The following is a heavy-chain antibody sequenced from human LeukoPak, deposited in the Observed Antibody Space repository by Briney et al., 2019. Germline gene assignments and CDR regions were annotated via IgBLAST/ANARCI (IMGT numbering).Heavy chain of an antibody. Sequence: ASVKVSCKASGYTFTGYYMHWVRQAPGHGLEWMGWINPNSGGTNYARKFQGRVTMTRDTSISTAYMELGRLTSDDTAVYYCARDQSTSYSSSYNFDYWGQGTLVTVSS. CDR2: INPNSGGT. J-gene: IGHJ4*02. D-gene: IGHD6-6*01. CDR1: GYTFTGYY. V-gene: IGHV1-2*02. CDR3: ARDQSTSYSSSYNFDY.